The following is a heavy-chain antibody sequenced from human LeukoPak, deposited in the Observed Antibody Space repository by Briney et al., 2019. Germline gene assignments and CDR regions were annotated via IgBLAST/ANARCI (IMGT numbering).Heavy chain of an antibody. CDR2: IYSGGST. V-gene: IGHV3-66*01. J-gene: IGHJ4*02. Sequence: GGSLRLPCAASGFTLSSNYMSGPRQAPGRGLGGVTVIYSGGSTYYADSVKGRFTISRDNSKNPLYLQMNSLRAEDTAVYYCARDSLRLRSDWGRGTLVAVSS. CDR3: ARDSLRLRSD. D-gene: IGHD5-12*01. CDR1: GFTLSSNY.